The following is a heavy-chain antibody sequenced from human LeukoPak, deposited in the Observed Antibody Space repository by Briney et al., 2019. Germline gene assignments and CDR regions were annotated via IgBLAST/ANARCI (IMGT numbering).Heavy chain of an antibody. D-gene: IGHD6-13*01. CDR3: ARGPYSSSWYPYYYYGMDV. Sequence: ASVKVSCKASGYTFPSYFMHWVRQAPGQGLEWMGIINPTGGSTTYAQKFQGRVTMTRNTSISTAYMELSSLRSEDTAVYYCARGPYSSSWYPYYYYGMDVWGQGTTVTVSS. J-gene: IGHJ6*02. CDR1: GYTFPSYF. V-gene: IGHV1-46*01. CDR2: INPTGGST.